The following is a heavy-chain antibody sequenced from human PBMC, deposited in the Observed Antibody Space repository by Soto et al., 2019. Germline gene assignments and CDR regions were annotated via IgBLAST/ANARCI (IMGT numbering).Heavy chain of an antibody. Sequence: EVPLVESGGGLVKPGGSLRLSCAASGFTFSNAWMSWVRQAPEKGQEWVGRIKSKTDGGTTDYAAPVKGRFTISKDDSKHTLYLKKNSLKNEDTAVYYCSKDPQGYCSGGSCYNYYYYGMDVWGQGTEDTVIS. V-gene: IGHV3-15*01. CDR1: GFTFSNAW. CDR3: SKDPQGYCSGGSCYNYYYYGMDV. J-gene: IGHJ6*01. D-gene: IGHD2-15*01. CDR2: IKSKTDGGTT.